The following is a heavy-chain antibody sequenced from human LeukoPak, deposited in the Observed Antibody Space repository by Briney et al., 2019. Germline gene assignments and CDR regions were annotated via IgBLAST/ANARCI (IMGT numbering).Heavy chain of an antibody. V-gene: IGHV1-2*02. CDR3: ARVAYYDYVWGSYRYNPPGRYFDY. Sequence: ASVKVSCKASGYTFTGYYIHWVRQAPGQGLEWMGWINPNRGGTNYAQKFQGRVTMTRDTSISTAYMELSSLRSDDTAVYYCARVAYYDYVWGSYRYNPPGRYFDYWGQGTLVTVSS. D-gene: IGHD3-16*02. J-gene: IGHJ4*02. CDR1: GYTFTGYY. CDR2: INPNRGGT.